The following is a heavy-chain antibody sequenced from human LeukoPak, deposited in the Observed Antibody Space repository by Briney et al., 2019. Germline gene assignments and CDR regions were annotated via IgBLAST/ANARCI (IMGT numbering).Heavy chain of an antibody. J-gene: IGHJ4*02. D-gene: IGHD3-22*01. CDR2: IRSKANSYAT. V-gene: IGHV3-73*01. CDR1: GFTFSGSA. Sequence: PGGSLRLSCAASGFTFSGSAMHWVRQASGKGPERVGRIRSKANSYATAYAASVKGRFTISRDDSKNTAYQQMNSLKTEDTAVYYCTRRHYYDSSGYLDYWGQGTLVTVSS. CDR3: TRRHYYDSSGYLDY.